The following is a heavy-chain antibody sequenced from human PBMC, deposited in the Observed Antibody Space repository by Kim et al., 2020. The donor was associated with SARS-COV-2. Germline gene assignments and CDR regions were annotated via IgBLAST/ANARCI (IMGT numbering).Heavy chain of an antibody. CDR3: ARGEDFDY. J-gene: IGHJ4*02. V-gene: IGHV4-59*09. CDR2: SAST. Sequence: SASTNYNPSLKSRVTISVDTSKNQFSLKLSSVTAADTAVYYCARGEDFDYWGQGTLVTVSS.